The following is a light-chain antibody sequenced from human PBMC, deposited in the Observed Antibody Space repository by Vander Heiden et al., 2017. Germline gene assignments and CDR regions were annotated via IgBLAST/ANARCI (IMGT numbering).Light chain of an antibody. J-gene: IGKJ4*02. CDR2: AAA. CDR3: QQAHTFPRT. CDR1: QGINGW. V-gene: IGKV1-12*01. Sequence: DIQMTPSPSSVSASVGKRVTIPCRASQGINGWLAWYQQRPGKAPQLLIYAAASLHTGVPSRFRGSGFGTEYTLTISSLEPEDFGTYFCQQAHTFPRTFGGGTRVEIK.